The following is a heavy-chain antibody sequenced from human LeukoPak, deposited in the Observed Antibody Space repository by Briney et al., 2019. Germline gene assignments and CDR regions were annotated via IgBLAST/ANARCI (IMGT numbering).Heavy chain of an antibody. D-gene: IGHD1-26*01. CDR3: ARRDENGSYYFDY. J-gene: IGHJ4*02. CDR2: IRYDGSNK. V-gene: IGHV3-30*02. Sequence: GGSLRLSCAASGFTFSSYGMHWVRQAPGKGLEWVAFIRYDGSNKYYADSVKGRFTISRDNSKNTLYLQMNSLRAEDTAVYYCARRDENGSYYFDYWGQGTLVTVSS. CDR1: GFTFSSYG.